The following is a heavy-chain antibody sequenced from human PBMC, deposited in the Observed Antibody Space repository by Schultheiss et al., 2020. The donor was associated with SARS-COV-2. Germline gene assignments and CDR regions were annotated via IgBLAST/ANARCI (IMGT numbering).Heavy chain of an antibody. CDR3: ARDRSYIRVATIYNWFDP. D-gene: IGHD5-12*01. CDR2: IIPIFGTA. J-gene: IGHJ5*02. Sequence: SVKVSCKASGYTFTSYGISWVRQAPGQGLEWMGGIIPIFGTANYAQKFQGRVTITADESTSTAYMELRSLRSDDTAVYYCARDRSYIRVATIYNWFDPWGQGTLVTVSS. CDR1: GYTFTSYG. V-gene: IGHV1-69*13.